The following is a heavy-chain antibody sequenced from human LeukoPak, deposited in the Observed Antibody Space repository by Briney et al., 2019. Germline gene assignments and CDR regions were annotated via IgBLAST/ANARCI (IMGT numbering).Heavy chain of an antibody. CDR3: ARHPFSSPFDF. CDR2: INHSGST. J-gene: IGHJ4*02. CDR1: GGSFSGYY. V-gene: IGHV4-34*01. Sequence: PSETLSLTCAVYGGSFSGYYWSWIRQPPGKGLEWIGEINHSGSTNYNPSLKSRVTLSMDTSKNQFSLKLTSVAAADTAVYYCARHPFSSPFDFWGQGTLVTVSS.